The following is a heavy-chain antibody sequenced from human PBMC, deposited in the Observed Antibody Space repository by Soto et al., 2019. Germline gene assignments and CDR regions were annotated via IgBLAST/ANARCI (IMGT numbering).Heavy chain of an antibody. D-gene: IGHD6-19*01. CDR1: GFTFSSYA. Sequence: EVQLLESGGGLVQPGGSLRLSCAASGFTFSSYAMSWVRQAPGKGLEWVSAISGSGGSTYYTDSVKGRFTISRDNSKNTLYLQMNSLRAEDTAVYYCAKAFGYSSGWYGYWGQGTLVTVSS. J-gene: IGHJ4*02. CDR2: ISGSGGST. V-gene: IGHV3-23*01. CDR3: AKAFGYSSGWYGY.